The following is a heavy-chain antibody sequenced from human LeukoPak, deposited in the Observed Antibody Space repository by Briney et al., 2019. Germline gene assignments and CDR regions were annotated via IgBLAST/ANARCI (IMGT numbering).Heavy chain of an antibody. CDR2: INHSGST. Sequence: SETLSLTCAVYGGSFSGYYWSWIRQPPGKGLEWIGEINHSGSTNYNPSLKSRATISVDTSKNQFSLKLSSVTAADTAVYYCARVGSSWSLDYWGQGTLVTVSS. D-gene: IGHD6-13*01. CDR1: GGSFSGYY. CDR3: ARVGSSWSLDY. J-gene: IGHJ4*02. V-gene: IGHV4-34*01.